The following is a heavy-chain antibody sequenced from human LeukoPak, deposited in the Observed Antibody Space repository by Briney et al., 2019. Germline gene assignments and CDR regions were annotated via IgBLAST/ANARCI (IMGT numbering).Heavy chain of an antibody. D-gene: IGHD3-22*01. CDR3: ARDQPDYYDSSGYNWFDP. Sequence: PSETLSLTCTVSGGSISSYYWSWIRQPAGKGLEWIGRIYTSGSTNYNPSLKSRVTMSVDTSKNQFSLKLSPVTAADTAVYYCARDQPDYYDSSGYNWFDPWGQGTLVTVSS. J-gene: IGHJ5*02. CDR2: IYTSGST. CDR1: GGSISSYY. V-gene: IGHV4-4*07.